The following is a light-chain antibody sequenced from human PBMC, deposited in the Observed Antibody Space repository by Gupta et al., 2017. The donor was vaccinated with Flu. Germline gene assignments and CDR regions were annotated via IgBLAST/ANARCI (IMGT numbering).Light chain of an antibody. CDR2: GVT. CDR3: CSYAGTFTFV. CDR1: NNDVGNYDY. J-gene: IGLJ2*01. Sequence: TNNDVGNYDYVSWYQQHPGKAPKLMIYGVTKRPSGVPDRFSGSKSGSTASLAISGLQAEDEANYYCCSYAGTFTFVFGGGTKLTVL. V-gene: IGLV2-11*03.